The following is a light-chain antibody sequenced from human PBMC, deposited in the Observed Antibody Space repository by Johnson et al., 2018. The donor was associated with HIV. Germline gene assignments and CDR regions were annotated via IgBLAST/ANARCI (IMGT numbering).Light chain of an antibody. CDR3: GTWECSLSVYV. J-gene: IGLJ1*01. Sequence: QSVLTQPPSVSAAPGQKVTISCSGSSSNIGNNYVSWYQQVPGTAPKLLIYDNNKRPSGIPDRISGSKSGTSATLGITGLQTGDEADYYCGTWECSLSVYVFVTGTNVTVL. V-gene: IGLV1-51*01. CDR1: SSNIGNNY. CDR2: DNN.